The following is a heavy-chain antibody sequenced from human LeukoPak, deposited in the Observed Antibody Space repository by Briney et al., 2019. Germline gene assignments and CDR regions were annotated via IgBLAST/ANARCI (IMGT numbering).Heavy chain of an antibody. CDR3: ARPPEYSSGWYPLDY. Sequence: SVKVSCKASGGTFSSYAISWVRQAPGQGLEWMGGIIPIFGTANYAQKFQGRVTITADESTGTAYMELSSLRSEDTAVYYCARPPEYSSGWYPLDYWGQGTLVTVSS. CDR1: GGTFSSYA. J-gene: IGHJ4*02. CDR2: IIPIFGTA. D-gene: IGHD6-19*01. V-gene: IGHV1-69*01.